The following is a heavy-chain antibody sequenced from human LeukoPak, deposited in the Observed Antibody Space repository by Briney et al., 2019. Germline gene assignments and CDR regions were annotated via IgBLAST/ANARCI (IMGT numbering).Heavy chain of an antibody. J-gene: IGHJ4*02. CDR1: GYTFTSYA. V-gene: IGHV7-4-1*02. CDR3: ARDEWELLDSMGVDY. Sequence: ASVKVSCKASGYTFTSYAMNWVRQAPGQGLEWMGWINTNTGDPTYAQGFTGRFVFSLDTSVSTAYLQISSLKAEDTAVYYCARDEWELLDSMGVDYWGQGTLVTVSS. D-gene: IGHD1-26*01. CDR2: INTNTGDP.